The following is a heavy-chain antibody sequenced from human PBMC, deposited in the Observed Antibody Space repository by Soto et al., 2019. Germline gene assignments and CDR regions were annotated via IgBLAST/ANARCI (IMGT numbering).Heavy chain of an antibody. Sequence: PSDTLSLTCAVYGGSFSGYYWGWIRQPPGKGLEWIGEINHSGSTNYNPSLKSRVTISVDTSKNQFSLKLSSVTAADTAVYYCAIANRKYYGSGSYYNGWFDSWGQGTLVTVSS. CDR2: INHSGST. CDR3: AIANRKYYGSGSYYNGWFDS. CDR1: GGSFSGYY. D-gene: IGHD3-10*01. J-gene: IGHJ5*01. V-gene: IGHV4-34*01.